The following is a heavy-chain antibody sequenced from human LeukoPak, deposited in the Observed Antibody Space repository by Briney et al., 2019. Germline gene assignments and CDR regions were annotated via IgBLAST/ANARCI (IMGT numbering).Heavy chain of an antibody. CDR1: GFTFSSYW. Sequence: GGSLRLSCAASGFTFSSYWMSWVRQAPGKGLEWVAFIRYDGSNKYYADSVKGRYTISRDNSKNTLYLQMNSLRAEDTAVYYCAKAPQERYFDWLFIDYWGQGTLVTVSS. V-gene: IGHV3-30*02. CDR3: AKAPQERYFDWLFIDY. CDR2: IRYDGSNK. J-gene: IGHJ4*02. D-gene: IGHD3-9*01.